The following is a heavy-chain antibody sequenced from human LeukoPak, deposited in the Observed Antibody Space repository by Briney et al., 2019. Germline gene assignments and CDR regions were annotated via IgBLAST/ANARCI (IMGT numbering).Heavy chain of an antibody. CDR3: AGHHPRNTVDF. J-gene: IGHJ4*02. D-gene: IGHD2/OR15-2a*01. Sequence: SETLTLTCAVYGGSFSGYYWSWIRQPPGKGLEWIGYIDNTGSSNYNPSLKSRVTISLDTSKNQFSLKLSSVTAADTAVYYCAGHHPRNTVDFWGQGTLVTVSS. CDR1: GGSFSGYY. CDR2: IDNTGSS. V-gene: IGHV4-59*08.